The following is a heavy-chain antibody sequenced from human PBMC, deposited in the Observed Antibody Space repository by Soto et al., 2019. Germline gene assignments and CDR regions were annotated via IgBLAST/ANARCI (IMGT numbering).Heavy chain of an antibody. CDR2: ISYDGSNQ. D-gene: IGHD1-7*01. V-gene: IGHV3-30*14. CDR1: GFTFSDFE. Sequence: QVQMVESGGGVVKPGRSLRLSCSASGFTFSDFEMYWVRQAPGKGLDWVSFISYDGSNQYYAGSVKGRFTVSRDNSKNTLFGLMNSLRPEDTAVYFCARRTGTAPRFDYWGQGTLVIVSS. CDR3: ARRTGTAPRFDY. J-gene: IGHJ4*02.